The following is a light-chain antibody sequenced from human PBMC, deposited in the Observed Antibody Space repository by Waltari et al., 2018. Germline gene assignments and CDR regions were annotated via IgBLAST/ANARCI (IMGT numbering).Light chain of an antibody. Sequence: QSALTQPASVSGSPGQSITISCTGTSSDVGGHTHVSWTQQHPGQAPKLLIYDVSKWPSGVSDLFSGSKSGNTASLTISGLQAEDEADYYCNSYTSSTTWVFGGGTRVTVL. J-gene: IGLJ3*02. V-gene: IGLV2-14*03. CDR3: NSYTSSTTWV. CDR1: SSDVGGHTH. CDR2: DVS.